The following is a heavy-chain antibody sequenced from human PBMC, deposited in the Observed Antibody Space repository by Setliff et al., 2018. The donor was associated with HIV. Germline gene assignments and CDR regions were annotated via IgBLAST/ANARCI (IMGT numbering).Heavy chain of an antibody. D-gene: IGHD3-22*01. CDR3: ARFVHSSGWYSSSYYYNMDV. Sequence: GESLKISCKGSGYSFTNNWIGWVRQMPGKGLEWMGITHPEDSDTRYNPSFQGQVTISTNKSISTAYLQWSSLKASDTAMYYCARFVHSSGWYSSSYYYNMDVWGKGTTVTVSS. CDR1: GYSFTNNW. V-gene: IGHV5-51*01. CDR2: THPEDSDT. J-gene: IGHJ6*03.